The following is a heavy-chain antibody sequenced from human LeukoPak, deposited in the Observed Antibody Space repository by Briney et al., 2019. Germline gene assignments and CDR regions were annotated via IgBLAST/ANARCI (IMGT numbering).Heavy chain of an antibody. CDR1: GGSISSGGYS. V-gene: IGHV4-31*03. CDR2: IYYSGST. Sequence: SETLSLTCTVSGGSISSGGYSWSWIRQHPGKGLEWIGYIYYSGSTYYNPSLKSRVTISVDTSKNQFSLKLSSVTAADTAVYYCARVMGDYGDYYYYYGMDVWGQGTTVTVSS. D-gene: IGHD4-17*01. CDR3: ARVMGDYGDYYYYYGMDV. J-gene: IGHJ6*02.